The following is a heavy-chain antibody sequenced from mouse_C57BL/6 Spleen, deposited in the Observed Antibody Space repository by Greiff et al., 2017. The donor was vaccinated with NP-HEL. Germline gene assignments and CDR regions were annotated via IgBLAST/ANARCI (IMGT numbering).Heavy chain of an antibody. CDR3: ARSTTVVGPFAY. CDR2: IRNKANGYTT. J-gene: IGHJ3*01. CDR1: GFTFTDYY. V-gene: IGHV7-3*01. Sequence: EVKLLESGGGLVQPGGSLSLSCAASGFTFTDYYMSWVRQPPGKALEWLGFIRNKANGYTTEYSASVKGRFTISRDNSQSILYLQMNALRAEDSATYYCARSTTVVGPFAYWGKGTLVTVSA. D-gene: IGHD1-1*01.